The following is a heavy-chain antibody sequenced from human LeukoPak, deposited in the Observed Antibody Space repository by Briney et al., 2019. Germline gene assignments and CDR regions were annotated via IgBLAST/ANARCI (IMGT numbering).Heavy chain of an antibody. D-gene: IGHD1-20*01. J-gene: IGHJ6*03. CDR1: GGSISSYY. CDR2: IYYSGST. CDR3: ARDRSRGESNWNYYMDV. Sequence: SETLSLTCTVSGGSISSYYWSWIRQPPGKGLEWIGYIYYSGSTNYNPSLKSRVTISVDTSKNQFSLKLSSVTAADTAVYYCARDRSRGESNWNYYMDVWGKGTTVTVSS. V-gene: IGHV4-59*01.